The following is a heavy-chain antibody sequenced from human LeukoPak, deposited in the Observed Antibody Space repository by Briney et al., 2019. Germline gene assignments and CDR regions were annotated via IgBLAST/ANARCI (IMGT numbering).Heavy chain of an antibody. V-gene: IGHV4-61*02. CDR2: IYTSGSI. J-gene: IGHJ4*02. Sequence: PSETLSLTCTVSGGSISSASYYWNWIRQPAGKGLEWIGRIYTSGSINYNSSLKSRVTISVDTSKNQFSLKLSSVTAADTAVYYCAREREGPYGYLDYWGQGTLVTVSS. CDR1: GGSISSASYY. CDR3: AREREGPYGYLDY. D-gene: IGHD4-17*01.